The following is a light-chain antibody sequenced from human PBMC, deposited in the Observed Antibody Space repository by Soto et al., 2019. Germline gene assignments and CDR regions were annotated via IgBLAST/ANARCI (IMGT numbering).Light chain of an antibody. J-gene: IGLJ2*01. CDR2: EVN. CDR1: SSDIGIYKY. V-gene: IGLV2-14*01. CDR3: SSYTSSATLV. Sequence: QSALTQPASVSGSPGQSIAISCTGSSSDIGIYKYVSWYQQHPGKVPKLIIYEVNSRPSGVSNRFSGSKSDNTASLTISGLQAEDEADYYCSSYTSSATLVFGVGTKVTVL.